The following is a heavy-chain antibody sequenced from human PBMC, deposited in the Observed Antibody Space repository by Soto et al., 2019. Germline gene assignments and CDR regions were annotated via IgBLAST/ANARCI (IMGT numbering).Heavy chain of an antibody. V-gene: IGHV1-46*01. CDR1: GYTFTSYY. Sequence: GASVKVSCKASGYTFTSYYMHWVRQAPGQGLEWMGIINPSGGSTSYAQKFQGRVTMTRDTSTSTVYMELSSLSSVTAADTAVYYCARGQRFSDWFDPWGQGTLVTVSS. D-gene: IGHD3-3*01. J-gene: IGHJ5*02. CDR2: INPSGGST. CDR3: ARGQRFSDWFDP.